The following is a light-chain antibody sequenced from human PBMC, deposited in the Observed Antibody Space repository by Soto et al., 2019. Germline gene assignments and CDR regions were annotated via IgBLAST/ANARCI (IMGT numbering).Light chain of an antibody. Sequence: DIQMTQSPSSLSASVGDRVTITCRASQSISSYLNWYQQKPGKAPKLLIYAASSLQSGVPSRFSGSGSGTDFPLTISRLQPEDFANYYCQQSYSTPWTFGQGTKVEIK. CDR1: QSISSY. CDR3: QQSYSTPWT. J-gene: IGKJ1*01. V-gene: IGKV1-39*01. CDR2: AAS.